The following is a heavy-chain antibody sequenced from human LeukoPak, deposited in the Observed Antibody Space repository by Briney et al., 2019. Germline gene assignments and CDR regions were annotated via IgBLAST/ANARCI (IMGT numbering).Heavy chain of an antibody. D-gene: IGHD3-22*01. J-gene: IGHJ4*02. CDR2: INPSGGST. V-gene: IGHV1-46*01. Sequence: GASVKVSCKASGGTFSSYAISWVRQAPGQGLEWMGIINPSGGSTSYAQKFQGRVTMTRDTSTSTVYMELSSLRSEDTAVYYCARAGYYYDSSGPFDYWGQGTLVTVSS. CDR3: ARAGYYYDSSGPFDY. CDR1: GGTFSSYA.